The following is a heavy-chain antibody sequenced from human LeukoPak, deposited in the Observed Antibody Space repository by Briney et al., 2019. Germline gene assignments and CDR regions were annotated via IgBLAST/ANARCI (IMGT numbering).Heavy chain of an antibody. D-gene: IGHD2-15*01. CDR1: GFTFSNYA. CDR3: ARQLGYCSDGSCYFDY. CDR2: ISNNGGST. Sequence: PGGSLRLFCAAPGFTFSNYAMSWVRQAPGRGLEWVSAISNNGGSTYDADSMKGRFTISRDNSKNTLHLQMNSLRAEDTAVYHCARQLGYCSDGSCYFDYWGRGTLVTVSS. J-gene: IGHJ4*02. V-gene: IGHV3-23*01.